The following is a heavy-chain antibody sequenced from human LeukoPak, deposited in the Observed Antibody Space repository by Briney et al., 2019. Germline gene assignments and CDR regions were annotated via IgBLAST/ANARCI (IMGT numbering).Heavy chain of an antibody. CDR2: INIDGSST. CDR1: GFTFSSYW. Sequence: GGSLRLSCAASGFTFSSYWMHWVRQGPGKGLVWVSHINIDGSSTSYADSVKGRFTISRDNAKNTLYLQMNSLRAEDTAVYYCAQDVRGGCSDANCHYWGQGTLVTVSS. D-gene: IGHD2-15*01. J-gene: IGHJ4*02. V-gene: IGHV3-74*01. CDR3: AQDVRGGCSDANCHY.